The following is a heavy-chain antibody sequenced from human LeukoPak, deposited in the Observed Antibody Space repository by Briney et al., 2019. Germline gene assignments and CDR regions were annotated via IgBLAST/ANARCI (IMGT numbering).Heavy chain of an antibody. V-gene: IGHV3-43*01. CDR3: ARVIENA. CDR1: GFTFDDYT. J-gene: IGHJ5*02. D-gene: IGHD2/OR15-2a*01. Sequence: GGSLRLSCAASGFTFDDYTMHWVRQAPGKGLEWVSLISWDGGSTYYADSVKGRFTISRDNGKNSLYLQMNNLRAEDTAVYYCARVIENAWGQGTLVTVSS. CDR2: ISWDGGST.